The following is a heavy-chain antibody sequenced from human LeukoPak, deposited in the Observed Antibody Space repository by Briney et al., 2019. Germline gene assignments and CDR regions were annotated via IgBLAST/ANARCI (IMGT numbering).Heavy chain of an antibody. CDR2: MSDDGSEK. D-gene: IGHD2-15*01. Sequence: GGSLRLSRTASGFTLSRFAMHWVRQAPGKGLEWLGHMSDDGSEKHYVDSVRGRFTISRDPSKNTLYLEMTSLRTEDTAVYYCAREADSGYYRTVDYWGQGTMVTVS. CDR3: AREADSGYYRTVDY. CDR1: GFTLSRFA. V-gene: IGHV3-30-3*01. J-gene: IGHJ4*02.